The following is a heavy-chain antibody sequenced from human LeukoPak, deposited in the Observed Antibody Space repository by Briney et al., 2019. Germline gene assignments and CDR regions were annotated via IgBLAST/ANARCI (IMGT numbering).Heavy chain of an antibody. CDR1: GLTFTSYA. D-gene: IGHD1-26*01. Sequence: GGSLRLSCAAPGLTFTSYAMSWVRQAPGKGLEWVSAVSGSGSSTYYADSVKGRFTISRDNSKNTLYLQMNSLRAEDTALYYCAKSGSSGSYSPFDCWGQGTLVTVSS. V-gene: IGHV3-23*01. CDR2: VSGSGSST. CDR3: AKSGSSGSYSPFDC. J-gene: IGHJ4*02.